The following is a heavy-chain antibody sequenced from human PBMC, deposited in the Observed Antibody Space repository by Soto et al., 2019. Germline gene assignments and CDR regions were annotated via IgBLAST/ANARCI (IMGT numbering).Heavy chain of an antibody. J-gene: IGHJ4*02. Sequence: GGSLRLSCAASGFTFSSYDMSWVRQAPGKGLEWVSAISGSGGSTHYADSVKGRFTISRDNSKNTLYLQMNSLRAEDTAVYYCAKEGYDILTGYYMGLDYWGQGTLVTVSS. D-gene: IGHD3-9*01. CDR2: ISGSGGST. V-gene: IGHV3-23*01. CDR3: AKEGYDILTGYYMGLDY. CDR1: GFTFSSYD.